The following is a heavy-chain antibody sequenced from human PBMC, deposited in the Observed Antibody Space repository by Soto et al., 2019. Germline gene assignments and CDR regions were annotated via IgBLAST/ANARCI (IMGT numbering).Heavy chain of an antibody. CDR3: ARDGSIAVRGRDWFDP. V-gene: IGHV4-59*01. CDR1: GGSIRSYY. CDR2: IYYSGST. Sequence: PSETLSLTCTVSGGSIRSYYCSWIRQPPGKGLEWIGYIYYSGSTNYNPSLKSRVTISVDTSKNQFSLKLSSVTAADTAVYYCARDGSIAVRGRDWFDPWGQGTLVTVSS. J-gene: IGHJ5*02. D-gene: IGHD6-6*01.